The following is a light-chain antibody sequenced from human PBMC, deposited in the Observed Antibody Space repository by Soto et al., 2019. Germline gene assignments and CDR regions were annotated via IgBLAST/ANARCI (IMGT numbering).Light chain of an antibody. CDR1: SSNVGNNA. V-gene: IGLV1-36*01. J-gene: IGLJ2*01. CDR3: SVWDDSLNAVV. Sequence: QSVLTQPPSVSEAPRQRVTISCSGSSSNVGNNAVNWYQQLPGKAPKLLIYYDDLLPSGVSDRFSGSKSGTSASLAISGLQSEDEAEYYCSVWDDSLNAVVFGGGTKLTVL. CDR2: YDD.